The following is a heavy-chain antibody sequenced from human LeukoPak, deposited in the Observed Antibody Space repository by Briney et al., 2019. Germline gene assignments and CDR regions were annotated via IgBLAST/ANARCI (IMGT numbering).Heavy chain of an antibody. CDR1: GYTFTSYG. Sequence: ASVKVSCKASGYTFTSYGIIWVRQAPGQGLEWMGWINGYNGNTNYTQKLQGRVTMTTDTSTSTAYMELRSLRSDDTAVYYCARGLRDRDAGDYWGQGTLVTVSS. J-gene: IGHJ4*02. CDR3: ARGLRDRDAGDY. D-gene: IGHD1-14*01. CDR2: INGYNGNT. V-gene: IGHV1-18*01.